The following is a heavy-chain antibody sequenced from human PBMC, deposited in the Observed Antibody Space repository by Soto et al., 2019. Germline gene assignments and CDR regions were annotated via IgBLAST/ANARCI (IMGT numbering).Heavy chain of an antibody. V-gene: IGHV2-5*02. CDR2: LYWDDDK. CDR1: VFSLSTIGVA. D-gene: IGHD1-1*01. J-gene: IGHJ2*01. CDR3: VHQEWNNNNCYFDL. Sequence: QITLKESGPELVKPTQTLTLTCTFSVFSLSTIGVAVGWIRQPPGKALEWLSLLYWDDDKLYRQSLKSRLTITKDTSKNQVVLTMTNLDHVDTATSYCVHQEWNNNNCYFDLWGRGTLVTVSS.